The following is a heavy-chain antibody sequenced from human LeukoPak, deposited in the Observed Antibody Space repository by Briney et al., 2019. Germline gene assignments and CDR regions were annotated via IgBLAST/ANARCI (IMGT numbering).Heavy chain of an antibody. CDR1: GFTYNHYV. V-gene: IGHV3-33*03. J-gene: IGHJ4*02. CDR2: IWSDGTEK. CDR3: AKDAQRGFDYSNSLEY. Sequence: PGGSLRLSCAASGFTYNHYVMHWVRQAPGKGLEWVAVIWSDGTEKYYADAVKGRFTVSRDDSRNTLYLQMNSLRGEDTAVYYCAKDAQRGFDYSNSLEYWGQGTLVTVSS. D-gene: IGHD4-11*01.